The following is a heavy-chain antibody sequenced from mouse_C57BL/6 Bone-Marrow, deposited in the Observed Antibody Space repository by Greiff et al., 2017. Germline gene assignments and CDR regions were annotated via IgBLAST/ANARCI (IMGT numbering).Heavy chain of an antibody. CDR2: ISSGSSTI. CDR1: GFTFSDYG. V-gene: IGHV5-17*01. CDR3: ARTSVVGNDMDY. J-gene: IGHJ4*01. Sequence: EVKLMESGGGLVKPGGSLKLSCAASGFTFSDYGMHWVRQAPEKGLEWVAYISSGSSTINYADTVKGRFTISRDNAKNTLFLQMASLRSEDTAMYYCARTSVVGNDMDYWGQGTSVTVSS. D-gene: IGHD1-1*01.